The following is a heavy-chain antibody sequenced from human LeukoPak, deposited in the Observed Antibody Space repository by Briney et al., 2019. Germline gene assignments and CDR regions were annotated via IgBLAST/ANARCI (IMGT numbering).Heavy chain of an antibody. CDR3: AKEGGLPNPPKWDYYDSSGYYYEGYYFDY. Sequence: PGGSLRLSCAASGFTFSSYAMSWVRQAPGKGLEWVSAISGSGGSTYYADSVKGRFTISRDNSKSTLYLQMNSLRAEDTAVYYCAKEGGLPNPPKWDYYDSSGYYYEGYYFDYWGQGTLVTVSS. V-gene: IGHV3-23*01. D-gene: IGHD3-22*01. J-gene: IGHJ4*02. CDR1: GFTFSSYA. CDR2: ISGSGGST.